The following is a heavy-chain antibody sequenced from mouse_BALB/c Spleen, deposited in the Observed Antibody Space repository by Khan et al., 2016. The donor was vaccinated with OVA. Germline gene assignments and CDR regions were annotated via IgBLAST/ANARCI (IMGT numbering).Heavy chain of an antibody. V-gene: IGHV1-76*01. Sequence: QVQLKESGAELVRLGASVKLSCKTSGYIFTNYWIHWLKQRSGQGLEWIARIYPGTDSTYYNEKFKDKATLTADKSSSTAYMQLSSLKSEDSAVYVCARSGDYDEVWFAYWGQGTLVTVSA. CDR3: ARSGDYDEVWFAY. D-gene: IGHD2-4*01. CDR2: IYPGTDST. J-gene: IGHJ3*01. CDR1: GYIFTNYW.